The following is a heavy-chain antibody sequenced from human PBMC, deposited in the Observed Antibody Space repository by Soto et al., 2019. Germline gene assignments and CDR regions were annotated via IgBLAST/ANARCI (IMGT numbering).Heavy chain of an antibody. CDR2: IQSGGPT. V-gene: IGHV3-66*01. J-gene: IGHJ4*02. Sequence: PGGSLRLSCAASGFTVSSKYMSWVRQAPGKGLEWVSLIQSGGPTYYADSVKGRFTISRDTSENTLHLQMDSLRAEDTAVYYCARKSDCSGGSCPYYFDYWGQGTLVTVSS. D-gene: IGHD2-15*01. CDR3: ARKSDCSGGSCPYYFDY. CDR1: GFTVSSKY.